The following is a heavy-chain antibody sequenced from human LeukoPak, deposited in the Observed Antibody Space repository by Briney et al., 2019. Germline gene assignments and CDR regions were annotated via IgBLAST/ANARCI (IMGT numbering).Heavy chain of an antibody. V-gene: IGHV4-39*01. Sequence: SETLSLTCTVSVGSISSSSYYWGWIRQPPGRGLEWIGRIYCSGGTYYNPSLKSRVPISVVTSNNQFSQKQTSVTAAHPAVYYCASQRVENPYYYCGMDVRGQPTTVTDCS. J-gene: IGHJ6*02. CDR1: VGSISSSSYY. CDR2: IYCSGGT. D-gene: IGHD2-15*01. CDR3: ASQRVENPYYYCGMDV.